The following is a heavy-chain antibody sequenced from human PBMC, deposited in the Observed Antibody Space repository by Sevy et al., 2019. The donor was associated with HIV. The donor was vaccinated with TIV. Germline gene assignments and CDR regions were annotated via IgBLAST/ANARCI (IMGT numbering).Heavy chain of an antibody. Sequence: GGSPRLSCVASGFTFSNAWMSWVRQAPGKGLEWVGRIKSKTDGGTRDFAAPVKGRFAIARDDSKNTLSLQMDSLKTEDTALYYCTAGVGTSDFDYWGQRILVTVSS. CDR2: IKSKTDGGTR. CDR1: GFTFSNAW. V-gene: IGHV3-15*01. J-gene: IGHJ4*02. CDR3: TAGVGTSDFDY. D-gene: IGHD1-26*01.